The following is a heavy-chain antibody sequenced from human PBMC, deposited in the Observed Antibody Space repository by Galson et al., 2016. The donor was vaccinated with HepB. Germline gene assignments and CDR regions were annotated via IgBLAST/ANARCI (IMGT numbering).Heavy chain of an antibody. D-gene: IGHD4-17*01. V-gene: IGHV3-30-3*01. CDR3: TRDLLNSYIHGDYNFAN. CDR1: GFTFRTYS. CDR2: ISYGGSDK. Sequence: SLRLSCAASGFTFRTYSIHWVRQAPGKGLEWVAVISYGGSDKYYADSVKGRFTISRDNSKNTLYLEMVRLRPEDTAVYYCTRDLLNSYIHGDYNFANWGQGTLVTVSS. J-gene: IGHJ4*02.